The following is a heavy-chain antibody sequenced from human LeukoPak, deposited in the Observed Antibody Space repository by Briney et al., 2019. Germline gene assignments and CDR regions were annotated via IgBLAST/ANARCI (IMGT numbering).Heavy chain of an antibody. CDR2: ISSSSSYI. J-gene: IGHJ3*01. CDR3: ARGCSSTSCKPL. CDR1: GFTFSSYI. V-gene: IGHV3-21*01. D-gene: IGHD2-2*01. Sequence: PGGSLRLSCAASGFTFSSYIMNSVRQAPGKGLEWVSSISSSSSYIYYADSVKGRFTISRDNAKNSLYLQMNSLRAEDTAVYYCARGCSSTSCKPLWGQGTMVTVSS.